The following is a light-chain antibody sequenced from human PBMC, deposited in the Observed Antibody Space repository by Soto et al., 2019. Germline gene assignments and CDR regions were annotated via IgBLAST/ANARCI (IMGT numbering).Light chain of an antibody. J-gene: IGKJ4*01. Sequence: EIVLTQSPGTLSLSPGERATLSCRASQRVSGRYLVWYQQKPGQAPSLLIYGATNRARDTPYRFTGSGSGTDFTLTISRLEPEDFAVYYCQQYDSSSVTFGGGTKVESK. CDR1: QRVSGRY. CDR3: QQYDSSSVT. V-gene: IGKV3-20*01. CDR2: GAT.